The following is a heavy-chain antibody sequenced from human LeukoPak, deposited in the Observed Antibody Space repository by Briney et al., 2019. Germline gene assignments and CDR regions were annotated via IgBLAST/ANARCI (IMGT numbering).Heavy chain of an antibody. CDR2: INWNGGST. Sequence: GGSLRLSCAASGFTFSSYGMSWVRQAPGKGLEWVSGINWNGGSTGYADSVKGRFTISRDNAKNSLYLQMNSLRAEDTALYYCARKPYSTTYYMDVWGKGTTVTVSS. D-gene: IGHD6-13*01. V-gene: IGHV3-20*04. CDR3: ARKPYSTTYYMDV. J-gene: IGHJ6*03. CDR1: GFTFSSYG.